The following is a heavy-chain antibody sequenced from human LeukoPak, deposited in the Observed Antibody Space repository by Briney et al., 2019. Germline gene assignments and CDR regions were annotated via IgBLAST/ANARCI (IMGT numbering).Heavy chain of an antibody. CDR3: ARSIAVAAEFDC. J-gene: IGHJ4*02. V-gene: IGHV4-59*01. Sequence: SETLSLTCTVSGGSISSYYWSWIRQPPGKGLEWIGYIYYSGSTNYNPSLKSRVTISVDTSKNQFSLKLSSVTAADTAVYYCARSIAVAAEFDCWGQGTLVTVSS. CDR2: IYYSGST. D-gene: IGHD6-19*01. CDR1: GGSISSYY.